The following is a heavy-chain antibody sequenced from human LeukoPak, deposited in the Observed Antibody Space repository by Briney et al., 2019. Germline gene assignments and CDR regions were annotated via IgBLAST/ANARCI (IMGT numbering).Heavy chain of an antibody. CDR1: GYTFSGYQ. CDR3: VRGAVSGTYRYLY. CDR2: IDPNSGDT. V-gene: IGHV1-2*02. J-gene: IGHJ4*02. Sequence: ASVTVSCKASGYTFSGYQIHWVRQAPGQGLEWMGWIDPNSGDTNYAQKFQGRVTMTSDTSISTAYMELSRLSSDDTAVYSCVRGAVSGTYRYLYWGQGTLVTVSS. D-gene: IGHD3-16*02.